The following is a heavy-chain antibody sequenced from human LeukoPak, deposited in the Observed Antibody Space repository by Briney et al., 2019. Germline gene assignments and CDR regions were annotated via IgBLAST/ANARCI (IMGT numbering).Heavy chain of an antibody. CDR3: ARDNILVHCSGGSCYPNGPYGMDV. J-gene: IGHJ6*02. V-gene: IGHV3-66*01. D-gene: IGHD2-15*01. CDR2: IYSGGST. Sequence: GGSLRLSCAASGFTFSSYSMNWVRQAPGKGLEWVSAIYSGGSTYYADSVKGRFTISRDNSKNTLYLQMNSLRAEDTAVYYCARDNILVHCSGGSCYPNGPYGMDVWGQGTTVTVSS. CDR1: GFTFSSYS.